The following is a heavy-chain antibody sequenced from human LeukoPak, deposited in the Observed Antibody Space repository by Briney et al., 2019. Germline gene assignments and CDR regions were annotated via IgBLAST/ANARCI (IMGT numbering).Heavy chain of an antibody. D-gene: IGHD6-6*01. CDR3: ARSDVHYPKYSSSFDY. J-gene: IGHJ4*02. CDR1: GGSISSGGYY. V-gene: IGHV4-31*03. CDR2: IYYSGST. Sequence: PSETLSLTCTVSGGSISSGGYYWSWIRQHPGKGLEWIGYIYYSGSTYYNPSLKSRVTISVDTSKNQFSLKLSSVTAADTAVYYCARSDVHYPKYSSSFDYWGQGTLVTVSS.